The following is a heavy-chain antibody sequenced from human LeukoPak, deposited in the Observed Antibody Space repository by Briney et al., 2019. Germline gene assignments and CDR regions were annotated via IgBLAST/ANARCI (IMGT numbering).Heavy chain of an antibody. J-gene: IGHJ4*02. V-gene: IGHV3-30*02. CDR2: IRYDGSDE. CDR1: GFTFSSYA. D-gene: IGHD6-13*01. Sequence: GGSLRLSCAASGFTFSSYAMSWVRQAPGKGLEWVAFIRYDGSDEYYADSVKGRFTISRDNSKNTLYMQMNSLRPEDTAVYYCAKDRILTYSSSWYYFDFWGQGTLVTVSS. CDR3: AKDRILTYSSSWYYFDF.